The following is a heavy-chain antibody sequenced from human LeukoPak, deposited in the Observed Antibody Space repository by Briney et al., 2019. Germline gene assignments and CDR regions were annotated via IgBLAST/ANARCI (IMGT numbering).Heavy chain of an antibody. CDR1: GFTFSTYG. CDR3: ARVGLPLDSGYFDY. Sequence: PGGSLRLSCAASGFTFSTYGLHWVRQAPGKGLEWVAVISYDGSNKYYADSVKGRFTISRDNSKNTLYLQMNSLRAEDTAVYYCARVGLPLDSGYFDYWGQGTLVTVSS. J-gene: IGHJ4*02. V-gene: IGHV3-30*03. CDR2: ISYDGSNK. D-gene: IGHD1-26*01.